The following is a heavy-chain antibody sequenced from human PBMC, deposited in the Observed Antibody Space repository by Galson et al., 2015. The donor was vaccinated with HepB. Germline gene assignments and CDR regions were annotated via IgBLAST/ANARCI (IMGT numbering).Heavy chain of an antibody. Sequence: SLRLSCAASGFTFSSYGMHWVRQAPGKGLEWVAVISYDGSNKYYADSVKGRFTISRDNSKNTLYLQMNSLRAEDTAVYYCVKGWKGPRPLGDWGQGTLVIVSS. J-gene: IGHJ4*02. CDR3: VKGWKGPRPLGD. CDR2: ISYDGSNK. V-gene: IGHV3-30*18. CDR1: GFTFSSYG. D-gene: IGHD1-1*01.